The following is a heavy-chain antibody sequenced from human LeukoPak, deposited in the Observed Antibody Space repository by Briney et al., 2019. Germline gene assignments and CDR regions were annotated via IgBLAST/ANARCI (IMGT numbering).Heavy chain of an antibody. V-gene: IGHV1-69*13. CDR2: IIPMFGRT. J-gene: IGHJ4*02. CDR1: GGTFSMYA. D-gene: IGHD6-13*01. CDR3: AKTPGYSSSLSFYFDD. Sequence: ASVKVSCKASGGTFSMYAVSWVRQAPGQGLEWMGGIIPMFGRTNYAHNFQGRATISADESTNTASLELSSLRSEDTAVYYCAKTPGYSSSLSFYFDDWGQGTLVTVSS.